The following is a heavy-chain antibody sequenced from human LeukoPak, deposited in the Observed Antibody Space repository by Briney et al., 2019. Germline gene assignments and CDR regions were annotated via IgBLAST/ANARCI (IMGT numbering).Heavy chain of an antibody. CDR3: ARQEQYYYGSGSYYHYYYGMDV. J-gene: IGHJ6*02. Sequence: KPSETLSLTCAVSGCSFSSYYWSWVRQPPGKGLEWIGYISYSGSTNFNPSLKSRVTISVDTSKNQFSLMLSSVTAADTAVYTCARQEQYYYGSGSYYHYYYGMDVWGQGTTVTVSS. D-gene: IGHD3-10*01. CDR2: ISYSGST. V-gene: IGHV4-59*08. CDR1: GCSFSSYY.